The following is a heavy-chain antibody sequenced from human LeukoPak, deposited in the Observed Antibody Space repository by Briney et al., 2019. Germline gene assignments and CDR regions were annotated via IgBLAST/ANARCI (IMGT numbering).Heavy chain of an antibody. J-gene: IGHJ5*02. CDR2: IYTSGST. D-gene: IGHD2-2*02. Sequence: PSGTLSLTCTVSGGSISSGSYYWSWIRQPAGKGLEWLGRIYTSGSTNYNPSLKSRVTLSVDTPKNQSSLKLSSVAAADTAVYYCARDGLADIVVVPAAIPFANWFDPWGQGTLVTVST. CDR1: GGSISSGSYY. V-gene: IGHV4-61*02. CDR3: ARDGLADIVVVPAAIPFANWFDP.